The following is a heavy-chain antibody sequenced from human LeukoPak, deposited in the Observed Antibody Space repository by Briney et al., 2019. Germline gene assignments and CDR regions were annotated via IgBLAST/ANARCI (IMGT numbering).Heavy chain of an antibody. J-gene: IGHJ3*02. D-gene: IGHD1-26*01. CDR3: AREGAGDAFDI. CDR2: IYYSGST. Sequence: SETLSLTCTVSGGSISSSSYYWGWIRQPPGKGLEWIGTIYYSGSTYYNPSLKSRVTISVDTSKNQFSLKLSSVTAADTAVYYCAREGAGDAFDIWGQGTMVTVSS. CDR1: GGSISSSSYY. V-gene: IGHV4-39*07.